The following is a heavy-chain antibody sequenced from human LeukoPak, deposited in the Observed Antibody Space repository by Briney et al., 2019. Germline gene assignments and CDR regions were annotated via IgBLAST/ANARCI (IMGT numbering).Heavy chain of an antibody. D-gene: IGHD2-15*01. J-gene: IGHJ4*02. CDR2: ISYDGSNK. CDR3: ASTPSYCSGGSCYSEYYFDY. CDR1: GFTFSSYA. Sequence: GGSLRLSCAASGFTFSSYAMHWVRQAPGKGLEWVAVISYDGSNKYYADSVKGRFTISRDNSKNTLYLQMNSLRAEDTAVYYCASTPSYCSGGSCYSEYYFDYWGQGTLVTVSS. V-gene: IGHV3-30-3*01.